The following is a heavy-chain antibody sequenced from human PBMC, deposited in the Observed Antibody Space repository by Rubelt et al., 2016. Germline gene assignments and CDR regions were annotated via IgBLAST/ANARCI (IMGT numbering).Heavy chain of an antibody. V-gene: IGHV5-51*01. CDR3: ARGMREYGYNYPFDF. J-gene: IGHJ4*02. CDR1: GYTFTSYW. CDR2: IYPGDSDT. Sequence: RGSLKISCKGSGYTFTSYWIGWVRQMPGKGLEWMGIIYPGDSDTRYSPSFQGQVTISADKSISTAYLQWSSLKASDTAMYYCARGMREYGYNYPFDFWGQGTLVTVSS. D-gene: IGHD5-24*01.